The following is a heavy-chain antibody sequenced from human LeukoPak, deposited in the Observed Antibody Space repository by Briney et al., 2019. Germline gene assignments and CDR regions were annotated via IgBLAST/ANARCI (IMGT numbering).Heavy chain of an antibody. CDR3: AKDGRITISGVVRRGNNWFDP. Sequence: GGSLRLSCAASGFTFSSYAMSWVRQAPGKGLEWVSAISGSGGSTYYADSVKGRFTISRDNSKNTLYLQMNSLRAEDTAVYYCAKDGRITISGVVRRGNNWFDPWGQGTLVTVSS. CDR2: ISGSGGST. CDR1: GFTFSSYA. D-gene: IGHD3-3*01. V-gene: IGHV3-23*01. J-gene: IGHJ5*02.